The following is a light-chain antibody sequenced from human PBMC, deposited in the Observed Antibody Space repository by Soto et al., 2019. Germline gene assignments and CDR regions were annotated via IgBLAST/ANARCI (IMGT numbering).Light chain of an antibody. J-gene: IGLJ1*01. CDR3: QSYDSSLSGSV. CDR1: SSNIGAGYD. CDR2: GNS. V-gene: IGLV1-40*01. Sequence: QSVLTQPPSVSGAPGQRVTISFTGSSSNIGAGYDVHWYQQLPGTAPKLLIYGNSNRPSGVPDRFSGSKSGTSASLAITGLQAEDEADYYCQSYDSSLSGSVLGTGTKVTVL.